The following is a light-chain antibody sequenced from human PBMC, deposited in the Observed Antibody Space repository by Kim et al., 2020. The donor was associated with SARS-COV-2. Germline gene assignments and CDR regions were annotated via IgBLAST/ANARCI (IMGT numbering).Light chain of an antibody. V-gene: IGKV1-12*01. CDR2: SAA. J-gene: IGKJ2*01. CDR1: QDIANW. CDR3: QQVKSFPYT. Sequence: DIQMTQFPSSVSASVGDRVDVTCRASQDIANWLAWYQQKPGKAPKLLIYSAAALKSGVPSRFSGSGSGAYFTLSIRNLQPEDFATYYCQQVKSFPYTFGQGPKLEI.